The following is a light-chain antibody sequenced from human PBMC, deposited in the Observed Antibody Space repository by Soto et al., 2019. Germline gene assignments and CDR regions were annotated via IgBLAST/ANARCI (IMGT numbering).Light chain of an antibody. V-gene: IGKV3-20*01. Sequence: EIALTQSPGTLSLSPGERATLSCRASQSVRSRYLAWYQQKPGQGPRLLISGASTRDTGITDRFSGSGSGTDFTLNVSTLEPEDSAVYYCQHYGNSRWTFGQGTNVETK. CDR2: GAS. CDR1: QSVRSRY. CDR3: QHYGNSRWT. J-gene: IGKJ1*01.